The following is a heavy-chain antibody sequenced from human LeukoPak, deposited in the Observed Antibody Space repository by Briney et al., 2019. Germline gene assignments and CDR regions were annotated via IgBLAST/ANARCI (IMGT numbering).Heavy chain of an antibody. CDR2: INHSGST. J-gene: IGHJ3*02. CDR1: GGSFSGYY. CDR3: ARGGRGFWSGYAARAFDI. Sequence: SETLSLTCAVYGGSFSGYYWSWIRQPPGKGLEWIGGINHSGSTNYNPSLKSRVTISVDTSKNQFSLKLSSVTAADTAVYYCARGGRGFWSGYAARAFDIWGQGTMVTVSS. V-gene: IGHV4-34*01. D-gene: IGHD3-3*01.